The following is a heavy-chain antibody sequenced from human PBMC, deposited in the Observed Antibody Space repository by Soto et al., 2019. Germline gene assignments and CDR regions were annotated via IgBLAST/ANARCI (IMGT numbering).Heavy chain of an antibody. D-gene: IGHD3-3*01. CDR1: GFPFSSYW. J-gene: IGHJ4*02. CDR2: INSDGSST. V-gene: IGHV3-74*01. Sequence: PGGSLRLSCPASGFPFSSYWMHWVRQAPGKGLVWVSRINSDGSSTSYSDSLKGRFTISIENSKNTLYLEMYSPRAEDTTVYYCAKSLSGVVPLDYWGQGAAVTVPS. CDR3: AKSLSGVVPLDY.